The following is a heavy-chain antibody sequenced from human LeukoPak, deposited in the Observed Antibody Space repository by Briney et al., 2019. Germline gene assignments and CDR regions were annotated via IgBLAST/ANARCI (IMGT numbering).Heavy chain of an antibody. CDR1: GGSISSYY. Sequence: PSETLSLTCTVSGGSISSYYCSWIRQPPGKGLEWIGYIYYSGSTNYNPSLKSRVTISVDTSKNQFSLKLSSVTAADTAVYYCARAREEGYSGSYYFDYWGQGTLVTVSS. D-gene: IGHD1-26*01. CDR3: ARAREEGYSGSYYFDY. V-gene: IGHV4-59*01. J-gene: IGHJ4*02. CDR2: IYYSGST.